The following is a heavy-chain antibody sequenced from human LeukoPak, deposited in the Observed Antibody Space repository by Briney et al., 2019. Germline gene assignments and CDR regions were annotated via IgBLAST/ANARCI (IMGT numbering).Heavy chain of an antibody. J-gene: IGHJ4*02. V-gene: IGHV3-53*01. D-gene: IGHD5-24*01. CDR3: ARARAKMATTPYYFDY. CDR2: IYSDNT. Sequence: GGSLRLSCTVSGFTVSSNSMSWVRQAPGKGLEWVSFIYSDNTHYSDSVKGRFTISRDNSKNTLYLQMNSLRAEDTAVYYCARARAKMATTPYYFDYWGQGTLVTVSS. CDR1: GFTVSSNS.